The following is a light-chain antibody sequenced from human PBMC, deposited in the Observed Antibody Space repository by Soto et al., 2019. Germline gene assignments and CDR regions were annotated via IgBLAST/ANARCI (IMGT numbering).Light chain of an antibody. J-gene: IGLJ1*01. CDR1: SGDVGSYNL. Sequence: QSVLTQPASVSGSPGQSITISCTGTSGDVGSYNLVSWYQQHPGKAPKLMIYEGSKRPSGVSNRFSGSRSGNTASLTISGLQAEDEADYYCCSYATSSSYVFGTGTKVTVL. V-gene: IGLV2-23*01. CDR3: CSYATSSSYV. CDR2: EGS.